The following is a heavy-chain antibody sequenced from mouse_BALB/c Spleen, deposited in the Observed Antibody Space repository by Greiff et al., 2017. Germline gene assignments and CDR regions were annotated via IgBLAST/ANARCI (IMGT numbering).Heavy chain of an antibody. CDR3: ATYDYDVGWFAY. J-gene: IGHJ3*01. D-gene: IGHD2-4*01. CDR1: GFTFSSYA. CDR2: ISSGGST. Sequence: DVKLVESGGGLVKPGGSLKLSCAASGFTFSSYAMSWVRQTPEKRLEWVASISSGGSTYYPDSVKGRFTISRDNARNILYLQMSSLRSEDTAMYYCATYDYDVGWFAYWGQGTLVTVSA. V-gene: IGHV5-6-5*01.